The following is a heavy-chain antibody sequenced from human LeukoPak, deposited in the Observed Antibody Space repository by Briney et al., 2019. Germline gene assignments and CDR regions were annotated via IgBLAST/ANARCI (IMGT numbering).Heavy chain of an antibody. V-gene: IGHV4-38-2*01. CDR2: IYNSGST. Sequence: SETLSLTCAVSGYSISSGYYWGWIRQPPGKGLEWIGSIYNSGSTYYNPSLKSRVTISVDTSKNQFSLKLSSVTAADTAVYYCARAIIAVAGVYYFDYWGQGTLVTVSS. D-gene: IGHD6-19*01. J-gene: IGHJ4*02. CDR1: GYSISSGYY. CDR3: ARAIIAVAGVYYFDY.